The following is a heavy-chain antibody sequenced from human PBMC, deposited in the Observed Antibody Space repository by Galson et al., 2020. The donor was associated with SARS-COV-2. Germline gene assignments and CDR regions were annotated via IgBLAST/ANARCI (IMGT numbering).Heavy chain of an antibody. CDR2: IYYTGNT. J-gene: IGHJ4*02. V-gene: IGHV4-39*01. Sequence: ETSETLSLTCTVSGGSINSRNYYWGWIRQPPGKGLEWIGSIYYTGNTYYNPSLKSRVTISVDTSKNQFSLKVRSVTAADTAVYYCARRAVLRYFDPNFDFWGQGALVTVSS. CDR1: GGSINSRNYY. D-gene: IGHD3-9*01. CDR3: ARRAVLRYFDPNFDF.